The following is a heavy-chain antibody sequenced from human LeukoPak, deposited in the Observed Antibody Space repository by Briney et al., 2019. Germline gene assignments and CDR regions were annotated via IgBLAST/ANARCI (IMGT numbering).Heavy chain of an antibody. CDR1: GGSIRSHY. J-gene: IGHJ5*02. CDR2: ISDSGTT. V-gene: IGHV4-59*11. CDR3: ARGYGNYVGWFDP. D-gene: IGHD4-23*01. Sequence: SETLSLTCTVSGGSIRSHYWIWIRQPPGKGLEWIGHISDSGTTNYNPSLKSRVTISVDTPKNQFSLRLSSVTAADTAVYFCARGYGNYVGWFDPWGQGTLVTVSS.